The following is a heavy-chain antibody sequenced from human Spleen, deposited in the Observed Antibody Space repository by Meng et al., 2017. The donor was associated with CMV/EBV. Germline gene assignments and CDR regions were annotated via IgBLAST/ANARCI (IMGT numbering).Heavy chain of an antibody. D-gene: IGHD3-3*01. CDR2: INPNSGDT. Sequence: TFTGYYMHWVRQAPGQGLEWMGWINPNSGDTHYAQKFQGRFTLTRDTSINTAYMEPSRLRSDDSAVYYCARDSITIFGVVIRGLLNYWGQGTLVTVSS. CDR3: ARDSITIFGVVIRGLLNY. CDR1: TFTGYY. V-gene: IGHV1-2*02. J-gene: IGHJ4*02.